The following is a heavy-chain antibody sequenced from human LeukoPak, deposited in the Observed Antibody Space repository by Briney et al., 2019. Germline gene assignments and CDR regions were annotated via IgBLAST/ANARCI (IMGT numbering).Heavy chain of an antibody. V-gene: IGHV1-3*01. Sequence: ASVRVSCTASGYTFTSYAMHWVRQAPGQSLEWMGWITPGNGNTKYSQKFQGRVTITRDTSASTVYMELSSLRSEDTAVFYCARGWLFRNDDAFDIWGQGTMVTVSS. CDR3: ARGWLFRNDDAFDI. D-gene: IGHD1-14*01. CDR1: GYTFTSYA. CDR2: ITPGNGNT. J-gene: IGHJ3*02.